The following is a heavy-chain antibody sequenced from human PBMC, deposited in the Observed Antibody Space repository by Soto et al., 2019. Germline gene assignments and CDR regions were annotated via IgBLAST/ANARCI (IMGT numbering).Heavy chain of an antibody. D-gene: IGHD6-13*01. CDR1: GGSISSGGYY. V-gene: IGHV4-31*03. CDR2: IYYSGST. CDR3: ARDSEGDSSPSQVRYFDL. J-gene: IGHJ2*01. Sequence: QVQLQESGPGLVKPSQTLSLTCTVSGGSISSGGYYWSWIRQHPGKGLEWIGYIYYSGSTYYNPSLKSRVTISVDTSKNQCSLKLSSVTAADTAVYYCARDSEGDSSPSQVRYFDLWGRGTLVTVSS.